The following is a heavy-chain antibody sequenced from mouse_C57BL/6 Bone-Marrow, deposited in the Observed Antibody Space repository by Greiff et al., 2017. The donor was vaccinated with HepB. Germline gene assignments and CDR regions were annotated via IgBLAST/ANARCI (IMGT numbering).Heavy chain of an antibody. Sequence: VQLKESGPELVKPGASVKISCKASGYAFSSSWMNWVKQRPGKGLEWIGRIYPGDGDTNYNGKFKGKATLTADKSSSTAYMQLSSLTSEDSAVYFCASLYDYDYWGQGTTLTVSS. CDR3: ASLYDYDY. CDR1: GYAFSSSW. D-gene: IGHD2-4*01. J-gene: IGHJ2*01. V-gene: IGHV1-82*01. CDR2: IYPGDGDT.